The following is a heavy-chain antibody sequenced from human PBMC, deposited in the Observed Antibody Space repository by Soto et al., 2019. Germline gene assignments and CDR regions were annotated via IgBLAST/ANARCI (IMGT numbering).Heavy chain of an antibody. J-gene: IGHJ5*02. CDR3: ARGGPQLATNWFDP. Sequence: QVQLQESGPGLVKPSETLSLTCTVSGGSISSYYWSWIRQPPGKGLEWIGYIYYSGSTNYNPALKSRVTISVDTSKNQFSLKLSSVTAADTAVYYCARGGPQLATNWFDPWGQGTLVTVSS. V-gene: IGHV4-59*01. D-gene: IGHD6-13*01. CDR2: IYYSGST. CDR1: GGSISSYY.